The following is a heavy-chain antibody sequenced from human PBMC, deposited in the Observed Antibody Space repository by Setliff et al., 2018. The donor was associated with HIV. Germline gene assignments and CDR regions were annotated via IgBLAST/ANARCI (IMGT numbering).Heavy chain of an antibody. CDR3: ARDQPQDYDSLTGYYTGRYFDY. J-gene: IGHJ4*02. D-gene: IGHD3-9*01. V-gene: IGHV4-59*12. Sequence: SETLSLTCTVSGGSISSYYWSWIRQPPGKGLEWIGSIYHSGRTYYNPSLKSRVTISVDTSKNQFSLKLTSVTAADTAVYYCARDQPQDYDSLTGYYTGRYFDYWGRGTLVTV. CDR1: GGSISSYY. CDR2: IYHSGRT.